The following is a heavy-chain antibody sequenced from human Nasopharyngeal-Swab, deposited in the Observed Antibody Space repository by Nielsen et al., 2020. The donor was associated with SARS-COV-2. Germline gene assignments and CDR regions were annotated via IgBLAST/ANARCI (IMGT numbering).Heavy chain of an antibody. V-gene: IGHV3-23*01. CDR3: AKDRVGVTPFDY. J-gene: IGHJ4*02. CDR2: ISGSGGST. Sequence: WIRQPPGKGLEWVSAISGSGGSTYYADSVKGRFTISRDNSKNTLYLQMNSLRAEDTAVYYCAKDRVGVTPFDYWGQGTLVT. D-gene: IGHD2-21*02.